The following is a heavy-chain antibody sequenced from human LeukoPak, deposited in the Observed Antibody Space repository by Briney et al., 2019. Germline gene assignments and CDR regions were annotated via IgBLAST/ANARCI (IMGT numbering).Heavy chain of an antibody. CDR3: ARGITSTWYYFDS. V-gene: IGHV3-11*01. J-gene: IGHJ4*02. CDR1: GVTFSDYY. CDR2: IRGSGGTI. D-gene: IGHD6-13*01. Sequence: GGSLRLSCAASGVTFSDYYMIWIRQAPGKGLDWVTSIRGSGGTIYYADSVKGRFTISRDNAKNSLYLEMSSLRVEDTAVYYCARGITSTWYYFDSWGQGTLVTVSS.